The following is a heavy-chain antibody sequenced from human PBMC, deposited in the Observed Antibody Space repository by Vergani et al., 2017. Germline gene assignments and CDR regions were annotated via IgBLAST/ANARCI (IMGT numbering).Heavy chain of an antibody. CDR1: GFTFSSYA. J-gene: IGHJ4*02. D-gene: IGHD3-22*01. V-gene: IGHV3-23*01. Sequence: EVQLLESGGGLVQPGGSLRLSCAASGFTFSSYAMSWVRQAPGKGLEWVSAISGSDGSTYYADSVKGRFTISRDNSKNTLYLQMNSLRAEDTAVYYCARLSYDTTPYLQGGYDCWGQGTLVSVSS. CDR3: ARLSYDTTPYLQGGYDC. CDR2: ISGSDGST.